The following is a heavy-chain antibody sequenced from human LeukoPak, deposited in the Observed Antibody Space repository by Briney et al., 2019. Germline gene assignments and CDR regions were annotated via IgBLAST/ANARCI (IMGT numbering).Heavy chain of an antibody. D-gene: IGHD4-11*01. CDR3: ARGRGNYGYYYYMDV. J-gene: IGHJ6*03. Sequence: SETLSLTCAVYGGSFSGYYWSWIRQPPGKGLEWIGEINHSGSTNYDPSLRSRVTISVDTSKNQFSLKLSSVTAADTAVYYCARGRGNYGYYYYMDVWGKGTTVTVSS. V-gene: IGHV4-34*01. CDR1: GGSFSGYY. CDR2: INHSGST.